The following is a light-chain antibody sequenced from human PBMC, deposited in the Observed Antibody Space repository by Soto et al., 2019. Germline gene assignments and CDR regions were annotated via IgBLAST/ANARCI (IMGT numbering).Light chain of an antibody. CDR3: GSWDSSLSAYV. J-gene: IGLJ1*01. CDR2: EVN. CDR1: SSDVGGYNY. Sequence: QSALTQPPSASGSPGQSVAISCTGTSSDVGGYNYVSWYQQHPGKAPKLMIYEVNKRPSGIPDRFSGSKSGTSATLGITGFQTGDEADYYCGSWDSSLSAYVFGTGTKLTVL. V-gene: IGLV2-8*01.